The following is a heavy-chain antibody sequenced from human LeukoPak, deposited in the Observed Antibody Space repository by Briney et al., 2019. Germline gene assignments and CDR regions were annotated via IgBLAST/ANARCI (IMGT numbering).Heavy chain of an antibody. CDR1: GFTFSNAW. D-gene: IGHD5-12*01. Sequence: GGSLRLSCAASGFTFSNAWMSWVRQAPGKGREWVGRIKSKTDGGTTDYAAPVKGRFTISRDDSKNTLYLQMNSLKTEDTAVYYCTTDYSGYGGDAFDIWGQGTMVTVSS. CDR2: IKSKTDGGTT. V-gene: IGHV3-15*01. J-gene: IGHJ3*02. CDR3: TTDYSGYGGDAFDI.